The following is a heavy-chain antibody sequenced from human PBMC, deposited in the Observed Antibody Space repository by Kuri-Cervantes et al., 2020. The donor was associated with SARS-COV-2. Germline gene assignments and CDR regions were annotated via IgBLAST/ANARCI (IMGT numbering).Heavy chain of an antibody. J-gene: IGHJ3*02. V-gene: IGHV1-8*01. CDR2: MNPNSGNT. Sequence: ASVKVSCKASGHTFTSYDINWVRQATGQGLEWMGWMNPNSGNTGYAQKFQGRVTMTRNTSISTAYMELSSLRSEDTAVYYCARDRPDSGSYSGDAFDIWGQGTMVTVSS. CDR1: GHTFTSYD. CDR3: ARDRPDSGSYSGDAFDI. D-gene: IGHD1-26*01.